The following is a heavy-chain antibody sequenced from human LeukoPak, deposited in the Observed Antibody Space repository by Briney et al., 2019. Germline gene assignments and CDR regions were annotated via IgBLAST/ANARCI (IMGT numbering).Heavy chain of an antibody. CDR2: ISGPAGSW. J-gene: IGHJ4*02. D-gene: IGHD2-2*01. CDR3: AKRRYCTTTSCHDFDY. CDR1: GFTFSSYA. V-gene: IGHV3-23*01. Sequence: PGGSLRLSCAASGFTFSSYAMSWVRQAPGKGLEWVSAISGPAGSWDYADSVKGRFTISRDNSKNTLYLQMNSLRPGDTAVYYCAKRRYCTTTSCHDFDYWGQGTLVTVSS.